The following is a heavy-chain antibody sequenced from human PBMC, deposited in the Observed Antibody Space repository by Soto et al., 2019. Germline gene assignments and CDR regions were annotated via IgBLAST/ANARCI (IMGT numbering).Heavy chain of an antibody. D-gene: IGHD3-22*01. CDR2: INPNSGGT. CDR3: ARVKRYYDSSGYHYYYYGMDV. Sequence: ASVKVSCKASGYTFTGYYMHWVRQAPGQGLEWMGWINPNSGGTNYAQKFQGWVTMTRDTSISTAYMELSRLRSDDTAVYYCARVKRYYDSSGYHYYYYGMDVCGQGTTVTVSS. V-gene: IGHV1-2*04. CDR1: GYTFTGYY. J-gene: IGHJ6*02.